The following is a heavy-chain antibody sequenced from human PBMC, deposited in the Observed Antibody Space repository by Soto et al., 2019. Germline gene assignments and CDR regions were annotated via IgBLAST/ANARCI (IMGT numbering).Heavy chain of an antibody. CDR3: AMSLSPVEYFQH. CDR2: IYPGDSDT. V-gene: IGHV5-51*01. J-gene: IGHJ1*01. Sequence: GEALKISGKGCGYSVSSYWCGWERQMPGKGLEWMGIIYPGDSDTRYSPSFQGQVTISADKSISTAYLQWSSLKASDTAMYYCAMSLSPVEYFQHWGQGTLVTVSS. CDR1: GYSVSSYW.